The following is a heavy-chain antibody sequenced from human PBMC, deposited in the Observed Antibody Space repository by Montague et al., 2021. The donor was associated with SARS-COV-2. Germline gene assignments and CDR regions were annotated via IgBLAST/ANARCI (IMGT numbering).Heavy chain of an antibody. CDR1: GGSIGTYY. D-gene: IGHD4-17*01. CDR3: ARDNYGDWGYYGLDV. J-gene: IGHJ6*02. CDR2: IYYTGST. Sequence: SETLSLTCTVSGGSIGTYYWNWIRKSPGKGLEWLGYIYYTGSTKYSPSLTIRVTISMYTSRDQLSLRLKSVTAADTAVYYCARDNYGDWGYYGLDVWGQGTTVIVSS. V-gene: IGHV4-59*01.